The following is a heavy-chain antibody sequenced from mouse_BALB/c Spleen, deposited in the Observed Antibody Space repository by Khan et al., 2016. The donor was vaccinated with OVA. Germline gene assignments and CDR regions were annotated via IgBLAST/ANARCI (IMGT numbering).Heavy chain of an antibody. D-gene: IGHD2-4*01. CDR1: GFSLTSYG. J-gene: IGHJ3*01. CDR3: ARNYDYNEGLAY. V-gene: IGHV2-2*02. Sequence: VELVESGPGLVQPSQSLSITCTVSGFSLTSYGVHWVRQSPGKGLEWLGVIWSGGSTDYNAAFISRLCISKVNSKSQVFFKMSSLQANDTAIYYCARNYDYNEGLAYWGQGTLVTVSA. CDR2: IWSGGST.